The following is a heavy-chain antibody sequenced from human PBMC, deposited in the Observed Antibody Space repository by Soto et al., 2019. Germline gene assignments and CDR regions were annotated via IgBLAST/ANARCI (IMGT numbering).Heavy chain of an antibody. Sequence: GESLKISCAASGFTFSSYAMSWVRQAPGKGLEWVSAISGSGGSTYYADSVKGRFTISRDNSKNTLYLQMNSLRAEDTAVYYCAKISLYDFWSGYYSSSGYYGMDVWGQGTTVTVSS. CDR2: ISGSGGST. CDR3: AKISLYDFWSGYYSSSGYYGMDV. J-gene: IGHJ6*02. CDR1: GFTFSSYA. D-gene: IGHD3-3*01. V-gene: IGHV3-23*01.